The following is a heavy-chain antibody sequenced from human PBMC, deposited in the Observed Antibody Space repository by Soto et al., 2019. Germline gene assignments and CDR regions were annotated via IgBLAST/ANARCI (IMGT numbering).Heavy chain of an antibody. J-gene: IGHJ5*02. CDR1: GGTFSSYT. CDR2: IIPILGIA. D-gene: IGHD5-12*01. CDR3: ASTPRVEMATQFDP. V-gene: IGHV1-69*02. Sequence: QVQLVQSGAEVKKPGSSVKVSCKASGGTFSSYTISWVRQAPGQGLEWMGRIIPILGIANYAQKFQGRVTITEDKSPSTADRELSSLRSEDTAVYYCASTPRVEMATQFDPWGQGTLVTVSS.